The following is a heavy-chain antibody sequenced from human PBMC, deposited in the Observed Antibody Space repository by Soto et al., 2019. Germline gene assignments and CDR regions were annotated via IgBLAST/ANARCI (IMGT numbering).Heavy chain of an antibody. V-gene: IGHV3-23*01. CDR3: AKDRRGCGNYRFYSDS. J-gene: IGHJ5*01. CDR1: GFTFSSYG. D-gene: IGHD1-7*01. Sequence: EVQLLESGGGLEQPGGSLRLSCAASGFTFSSYGMTWVRQAPGKGLAWVSFSSATGAGTYYADSVKGRFPISRDNSQNTLDLQLTSLRADDTSVYYCAKDRRGCGNYRFYSDSWGQGALVSVSS. CDR2: SSATGAGT.